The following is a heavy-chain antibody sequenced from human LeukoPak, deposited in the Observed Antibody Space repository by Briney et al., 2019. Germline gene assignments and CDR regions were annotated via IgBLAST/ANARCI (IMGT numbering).Heavy chain of an antibody. CDR1: GGTFSSYA. D-gene: IGHD3-3*01. V-gene: IGHV1-18*01. Sequence: ASVKVSCKASGGTFSSYAISWVRKAPGQGFDWMGWNSAYNGNTNYAQKLQGRVTMTTDTSTSTAYMELRSLRSDDTAVYYCARGPRITIFGVVTYDAFDTWGQGTMVTVSS. CDR2: NSAYNGNT. J-gene: IGHJ3*02. CDR3: ARGPRITIFGVVTYDAFDT.